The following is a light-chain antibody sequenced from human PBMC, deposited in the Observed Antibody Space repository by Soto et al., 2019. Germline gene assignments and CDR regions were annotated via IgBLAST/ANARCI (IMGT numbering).Light chain of an antibody. CDR2: DVT. CDR1: SSDVGGYNY. V-gene: IGLV2-11*01. J-gene: IGLJ2*01. Sequence: QSALTQPRSVSGSPGQSVTNSCTGTSSDVGGYNYVSWYQQHPGKAPKLMIYDVTERPSGVPDRFSGSKSGNTASLTISGLQAEDEADYYCCSYAGSYVVFGGGTKLTVL. CDR3: CSYAGSYVV.